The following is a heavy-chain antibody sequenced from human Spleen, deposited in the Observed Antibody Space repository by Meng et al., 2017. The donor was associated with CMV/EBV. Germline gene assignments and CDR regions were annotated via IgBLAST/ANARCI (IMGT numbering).Heavy chain of an antibody. CDR2: ITSTSSYT. V-gene: IGHV3-21*01. CDR1: GFAFSSYS. J-gene: IGHJ6*02. CDR3: ARDILGDCSTTSCYRVWVGYYGMDV. Sequence: GESLKISCAASGFAFSSYSMNWVRQAPGKGLEWVSSITSTSSYTYYADSVKGRFTVSRDNAKNSSYLQMNSLRPEDTAVYYCARDILGDCSTTSCYRVWVGYYGMDVWGQGTTVTVSS. D-gene: IGHD2-2*02.